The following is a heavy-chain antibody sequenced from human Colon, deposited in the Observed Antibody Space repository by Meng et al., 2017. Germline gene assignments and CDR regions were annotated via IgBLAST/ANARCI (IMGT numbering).Heavy chain of an antibody. D-gene: IGHD3-10*01. CDR1: GDSVSSNRAL. J-gene: IGHJ4*02. CDR2: TYYRSEWQN. CDR3: TTWYGEY. Sequence: QVQLPQSGPGLVKPSQTLSLTCAISGDSVSSNRALWHWVRQSPSRGLEWLGQTYYRSEWQNHYGVSVKSRITINADTSRNHFSLHLNSVTPEDTAVYYCTTWYGEYWGQGTLVTAPQ. V-gene: IGHV6-1*01.